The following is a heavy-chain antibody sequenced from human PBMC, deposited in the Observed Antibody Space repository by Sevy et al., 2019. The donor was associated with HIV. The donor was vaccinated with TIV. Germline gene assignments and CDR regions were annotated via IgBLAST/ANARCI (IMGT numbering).Heavy chain of an antibody. Sequence: GGSLRLSCTASGFTFSTYGMHWVRQAPGRGLEWVAVISYDGSNKYYTDSVKGRFTISRDNSKNTLFMQMNSLRAEDTAVYYCAKDHAYNTQWLQNFFDPWGQGTLVTVSS. CDR3: AKDHAYNTQWLQNFFDP. CDR1: GFTFSTYG. J-gene: IGHJ5*02. D-gene: IGHD6-19*01. V-gene: IGHV3-30*18. CDR2: ISYDGSNK.